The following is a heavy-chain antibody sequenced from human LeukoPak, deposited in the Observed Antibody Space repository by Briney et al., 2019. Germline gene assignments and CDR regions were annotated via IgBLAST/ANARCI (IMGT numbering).Heavy chain of an antibody. CDR3: AKKGEYSWFDP. V-gene: IGHV4-59*08. Sequence: SETLSLTCTVSGGSISTDYWTWIRQPPGKGLEWVGYVYYGGSTNYNPSLKSRVTISVDTSKNQFSLKLSSVTAADTAMYYCAKKGEYSWFDPWGQGTRVIVSS. D-gene: IGHD3-10*01. CDR1: GGSISTDY. CDR2: VYYGGST. J-gene: IGHJ5*02.